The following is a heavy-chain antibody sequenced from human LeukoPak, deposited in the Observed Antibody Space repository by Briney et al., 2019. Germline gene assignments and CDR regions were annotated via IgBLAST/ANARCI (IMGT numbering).Heavy chain of an antibody. J-gene: IGHJ4*02. Sequence: GGSLRLSCVGSGFTFGTYPMSWVRQSPGKGLEWVSFISGRSDDTFYVDSVKGRFTISRDNSKNTVYLEMNSLRVEDTALYFCAKLQLGSGSYYKFPLDHWGQGILVTVSS. V-gene: IGHV3-23*01. CDR1: GFTFGTYP. CDR3: AKLQLGSGSYYKFPLDH. CDR2: ISGRSDDT. D-gene: IGHD3-10*01.